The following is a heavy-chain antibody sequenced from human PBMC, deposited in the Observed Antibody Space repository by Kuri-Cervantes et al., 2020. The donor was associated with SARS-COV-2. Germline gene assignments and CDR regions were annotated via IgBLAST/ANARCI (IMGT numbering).Heavy chain of an antibody. CDR3: ARQKLGYIDS. V-gene: IGHV4-34*01. D-gene: IGHD5-12*01. J-gene: IGHJ4*02. Sequence: SETLSLTCAVYGGSFSGYYWSWIRQPPGKGLEWIGEINHSGSTNYNPSLKSRVTISVDTSKNQFSLKLSSVTAADTAVYYCARQKLGYIDSWGQGTLVTVSS. CDR1: GGSFSGYY. CDR2: INHSGST.